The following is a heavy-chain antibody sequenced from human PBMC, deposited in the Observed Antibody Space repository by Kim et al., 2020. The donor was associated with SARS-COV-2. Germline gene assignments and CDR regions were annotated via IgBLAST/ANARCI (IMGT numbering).Heavy chain of an antibody. J-gene: IGHJ4*02. D-gene: IGHD2-8*02. V-gene: IGHV1-3*01. CDR3: ARGEGGTAGYMLDF. Sequence: YSQSVQGRVTITRDTSATTVYMELSSLRSEDTALYYCARGEGGTAGYMLDFWGQGPLVAVSS.